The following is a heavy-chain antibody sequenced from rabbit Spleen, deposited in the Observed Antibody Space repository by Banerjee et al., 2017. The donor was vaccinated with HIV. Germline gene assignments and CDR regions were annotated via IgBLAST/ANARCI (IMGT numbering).Heavy chain of an antibody. V-gene: IGHV1S40*01. CDR2: IGTGSGTT. CDR3: ASAYSDIYFNL. Sequence: QSLEESGGGLVQPGTSLTLTCKASGFYFSSGYYLSWVRQAPGKGLEWIGCIGTGSGTTYYASWAKGRFTISKTSSTTVTLQMTSLTAADTATYFCASAYSDIYFNLWGPGTLVTVS. CDR1: GFYFSSGYY. J-gene: IGHJ4*01. D-gene: IGHD6-1*01.